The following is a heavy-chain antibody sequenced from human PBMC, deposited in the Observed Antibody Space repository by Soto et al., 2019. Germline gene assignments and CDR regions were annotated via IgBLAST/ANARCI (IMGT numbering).Heavy chain of an antibody. J-gene: IGHJ6*03. CDR3: AADYPYYYFHMDV. CDR1: GFTFSYYA. V-gene: IGHV3-23*01. CDR2: ISGVGIT. Sequence: GGSLRLSCAASGFTFSYYAMSWVRQTPGKGLEWVSGISGVGITHYADSVRGRFTISRDNPKNALYLQMNGLRAEDTAVYYCAADYPYYYFHMDVWGKGTTVTVSS. D-gene: IGHD3-10*01.